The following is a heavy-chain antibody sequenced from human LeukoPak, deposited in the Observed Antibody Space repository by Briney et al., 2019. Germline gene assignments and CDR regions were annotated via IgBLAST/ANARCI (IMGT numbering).Heavy chain of an antibody. D-gene: IGHD3-16*01. CDR2: IIDSGDIT. CDR3: AKLGGQEVYNYYVGV. CDR1: GFTFSSDA. J-gene: IGHJ6*03. Sequence: LSGGSLRLSCAASGFTFSSDAMSWVRQAPGKGLEWVSGIIDSGDITYYANSVKGRFTISRDNSKNTLYLQMNSLRAEDTAVYYCAKLGGQEVYNYYVGVWGKGTTVAVSS. V-gene: IGHV3-23*01.